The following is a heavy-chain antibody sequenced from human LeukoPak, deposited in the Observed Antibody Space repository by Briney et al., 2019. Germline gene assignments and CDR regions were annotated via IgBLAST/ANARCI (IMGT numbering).Heavy chain of an antibody. CDR1: GYTFTSYG. D-gene: IGHD6-19*01. CDR3: ARTRPGSINYIAVAGTDFDY. CDR2: ISAYNGNT. V-gene: IGHV1-18*01. J-gene: IGHJ4*02. Sequence: ASVKVSCKASGYTFTSYGISWVRQAPGQGLEWMGWISAYNGNTNYAQKLQGRVTMTTDTSTSTAYMELRSLRSDDTAVYYCARTRPGSINYIAVAGTDFDYWGQGTLVTVSS.